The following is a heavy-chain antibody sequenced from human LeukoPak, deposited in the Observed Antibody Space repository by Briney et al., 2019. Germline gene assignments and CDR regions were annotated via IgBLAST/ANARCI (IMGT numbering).Heavy chain of an antibody. D-gene: IGHD3-10*01. V-gene: IGHV3-21*01. J-gene: IGHJ4*02. CDR3: ARRVRGVIAYYFDY. Sequence: GGSLRLSCAASGFTFSSYSMNWVRQAPGKGLEWVSSISSSSSYIYYADSVKGRFTISRDNAKNSLYLQMNSLRAEDTAVYYCARRVRGVIAYYFDYWGQGTLVTVSS. CDR2: ISSSSSYI. CDR1: GFTFSSYS.